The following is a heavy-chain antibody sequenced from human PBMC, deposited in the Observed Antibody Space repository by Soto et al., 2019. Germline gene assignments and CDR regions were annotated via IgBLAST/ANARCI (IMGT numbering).Heavy chain of an antibody. Sequence: ASVKVSCKASGYTFTSYGISWVRQAPGQGLEWMGWISAYNGNTNYAQKLQGRVTMTTDTSTSTAYMELSSLRSEDTAVYYCASELELRTFDIWGQGTMVTVSS. CDR3: ASELELRTFDI. D-gene: IGHD1-7*01. J-gene: IGHJ3*02. CDR2: ISAYNGNT. CDR1: GYTFTSYG. V-gene: IGHV1-18*01.